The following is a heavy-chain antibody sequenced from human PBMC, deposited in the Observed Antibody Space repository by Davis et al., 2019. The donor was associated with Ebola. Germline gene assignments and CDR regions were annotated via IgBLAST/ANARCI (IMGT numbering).Heavy chain of an antibody. CDR3: ARDRGRGDYDFWRRGDYGMDV. J-gene: IGHJ6*02. D-gene: IGHD3-3*01. CDR1: GFTFSNYW. V-gene: IGHV3-7*01. Sequence: PGGSLRLSCAASGFTFSNYWMSWVRQAPGQGLEWVANINQDGSQKFYVDSVKGRFTISRDNAKNSLFLQMNSLRAEDTAVYYCARDRGRGDYDFWRRGDYGMDVWGQGTTVTVSS. CDR2: INQDGSQK.